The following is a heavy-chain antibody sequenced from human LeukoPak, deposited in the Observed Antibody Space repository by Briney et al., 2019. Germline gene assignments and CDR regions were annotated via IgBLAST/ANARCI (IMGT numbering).Heavy chain of an antibody. CDR3: ARRAVRGVIGGLFDP. CDR2: IYYSGST. D-gene: IGHD3-10*01. CDR1: GGSISSYY. Sequence: PSETLSLTCTVSGGSISSYYWSWIRQPPGKGLEWIGYIYYSGSTNYNPSLKSRVTISVDTSKNQFSLKLSSVTAADTAVYYCARRAVRGVIGGLFDPWGQGTLVTVSS. J-gene: IGHJ5*02. V-gene: IGHV4-59*08.